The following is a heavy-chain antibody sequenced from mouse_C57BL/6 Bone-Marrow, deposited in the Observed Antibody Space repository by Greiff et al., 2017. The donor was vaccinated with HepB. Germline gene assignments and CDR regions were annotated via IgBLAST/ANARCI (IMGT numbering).Heavy chain of an antibody. Sequence: DVKLVGSGGGLVQPGESLKLSCESNEYEFPSHDMSWVRKTPEKRLELVAAINSDGGSTYYPDTMERRFIISRDNTKKTLYLQMSSLRSEDTALYYCARRGIYYGHWYFDVWGTGTTVTVSS. CDR1: EYEFPSHD. D-gene: IGHD2-1*01. J-gene: IGHJ1*03. CDR2: INSDGGST. V-gene: IGHV5-2*03. CDR3: ARRGIYYGHWYFDV.